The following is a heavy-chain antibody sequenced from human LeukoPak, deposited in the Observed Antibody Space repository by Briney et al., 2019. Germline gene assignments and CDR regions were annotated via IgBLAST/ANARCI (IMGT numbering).Heavy chain of an antibody. V-gene: IGHV3-23*01. CDR3: ARVFCGGDCYFTPNWFDP. D-gene: IGHD2-21*02. J-gene: IGHJ5*02. Sequence: PGGSLRLSCAASGFTFSSYAMSWVRQAPGKGLEWVSAISGSGGSTYYADSVKGRFTISRDNAKNSLYLQMNSLRAEDTAVYYCARVFCGGDCYFTPNWFDPWGQGTLVTVSS. CDR1: GFTFSSYA. CDR2: ISGSGGST.